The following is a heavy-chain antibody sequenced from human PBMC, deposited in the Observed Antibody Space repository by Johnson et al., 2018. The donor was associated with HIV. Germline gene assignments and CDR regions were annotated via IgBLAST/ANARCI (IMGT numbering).Heavy chain of an antibody. V-gene: IGHV3-20*04. D-gene: IGHD1/OR15-1a*01. CDR3: ARGGLGFQNIHDPFDI. CDR2: ISWNGGST. J-gene: IGHJ3*02. Sequence: VQLVESGGGVVQPGRSLRLSCAASGFTFSSYGMHWVRQAPGKGLEWVSGISWNGGSTAYADSVKGRFTISRDNAKNSLYLQMNSLGADDTALYYCARGGLGFQNIHDPFDIWGQGTMVTVSS. CDR1: GFTFSSYG.